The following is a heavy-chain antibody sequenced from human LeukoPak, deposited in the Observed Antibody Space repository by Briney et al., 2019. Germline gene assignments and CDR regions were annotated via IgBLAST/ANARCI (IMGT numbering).Heavy chain of an antibody. CDR2: IYYSGST. D-gene: IGHD1-14*01. J-gene: IGHJ6*02. Sequence: SETLSLTCNVSGGSISSGGYYWSWIRQHPGKGLEWIGYIYYSGSTYYNPSLKSRVTISVDTSKNQFSLKLSSVTAADTAVYYCARDRTFYGMDVWGQGTTVTVSS. V-gene: IGHV4-31*03. CDR1: GGSISSGGYY. CDR3: ARDRTFYGMDV.